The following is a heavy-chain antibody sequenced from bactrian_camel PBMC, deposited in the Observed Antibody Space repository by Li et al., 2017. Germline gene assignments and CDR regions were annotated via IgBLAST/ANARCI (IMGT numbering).Heavy chain of an antibody. D-gene: IGHD7*01. CDR2: TSSGGGTT. V-gene: IGHV3S25*01. CDR1: GFTFSSYY. J-gene: IGHJ4*01. Sequence: QLVESGGDLVQPGGSLRLSCAASGFTFSSYYMYWVRQAPGKGLEWVSVTSSGGGTTYYADSVKGQFTISRDNAKNTVYLQMNSLKPEDTAVYYCVRDLVDAGDYWGQGTQVTVS. CDR3: VRDLVDAGDY.